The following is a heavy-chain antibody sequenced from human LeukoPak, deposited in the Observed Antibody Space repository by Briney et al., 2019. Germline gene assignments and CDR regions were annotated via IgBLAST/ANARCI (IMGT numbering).Heavy chain of an antibody. CDR1: GYTLTELS. CDR2: FDPEDGET. V-gene: IGHV1-24*01. Sequence: GASVKVSCKVSGYTLTELSMHWVRQAPGKGLEWMGGFDPEDGETIYAQKFQGRVTITADESTSTAYMELSSLRSEDTAVYYCARGSRKGIAARGYYYYYYMDVWGKGTTVTVSS. J-gene: IGHJ6*03. D-gene: IGHD6-6*01. CDR3: ARGSRKGIAARGYYYYYYMDV.